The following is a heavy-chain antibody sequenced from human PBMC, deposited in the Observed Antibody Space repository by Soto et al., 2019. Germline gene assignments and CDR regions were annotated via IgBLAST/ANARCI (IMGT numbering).Heavy chain of an antibody. CDR2: ISSSSSYI. CDR1: GFTFSSYS. V-gene: IGHV3-21*01. J-gene: IGHJ6*02. Sequence: LRLSCAASGFTFSSYSMNWVRQAPVKGLEWVSSISSSSSYIYYADSVKGRFTISRDNAKNSLYLQMNSLRAEDTAVYYCARDKPTYYYGSGSYARYGMDVWGQGTTVTVSS. D-gene: IGHD3-10*01. CDR3: ARDKPTYYYGSGSYARYGMDV.